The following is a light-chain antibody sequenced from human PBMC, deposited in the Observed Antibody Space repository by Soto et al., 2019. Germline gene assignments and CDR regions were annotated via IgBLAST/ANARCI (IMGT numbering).Light chain of an antibody. Sequence: QSVLTQAPSASGTPGQRVTISCSGSSSNIGSNTVTWYQQVPGTAPKLLIYSNDQRPSGVPDRFSGSKSGTSASLAIAGPQSEDEADYYCAAWDDSLNGWVFGGGTKLTVL. J-gene: IGLJ3*02. V-gene: IGLV1-44*01. CDR3: AAWDDSLNGWV. CDR1: SSNIGSNT. CDR2: SND.